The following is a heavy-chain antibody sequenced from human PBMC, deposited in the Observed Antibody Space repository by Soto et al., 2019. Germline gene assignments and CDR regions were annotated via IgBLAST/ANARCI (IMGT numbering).Heavy chain of an antibody. V-gene: IGHV3-13*01. D-gene: IGHD6-13*01. CDR3: AREDGSSRMRYYYGMDV. CDR2: IGTAGDT. CDR1: GFTFSSYD. J-gene: IGHJ6*02. Sequence: GGSLRLSCAASGFTFSSYDMHWVRQATGKGLEWVSAIGTAGDTYYPGSVKGRFTISRENAKNSLYLQMNSLRAEDTAVYYCAREDGSSRMRYYYGMDVWGQGTTVTVSS.